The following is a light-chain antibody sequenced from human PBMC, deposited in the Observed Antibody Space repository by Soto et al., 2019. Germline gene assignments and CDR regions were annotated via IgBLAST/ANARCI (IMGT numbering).Light chain of an antibody. V-gene: IGKV1-17*01. CDR2: ATS. CDR3: LQHNAYPRT. Sequence: DIQMTQSPSSLSASVGDRVTITCRASQGIGNDLAWYQQKPGKAPKRLMYATSTLQPGVPSRFSDSGSGTEFTLAISSLQPEDFATYYCLQHNAYPRTFGQGTKVEIK. CDR1: QGIGND. J-gene: IGKJ1*01.